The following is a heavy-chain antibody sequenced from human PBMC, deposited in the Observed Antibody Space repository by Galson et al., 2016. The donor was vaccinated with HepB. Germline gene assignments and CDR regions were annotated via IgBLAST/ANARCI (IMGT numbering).Heavy chain of an antibody. V-gene: IGHV1-2*02. CDR3: ARNIYYYNSSGYYA. Sequence: SVKVSCKASGYTFTDSYMHWVRQSPGQGLEWMGWINPKGGATKYAQEFQDRVTMTRDTSTSTAYMELSRLRSDDTAIYYCARNIYYYNSSGYYAWGQGTLVTVSS. CDR1: GYTFTDSY. CDR2: INPKGGAT. J-gene: IGHJ4*02. D-gene: IGHD3-22*01.